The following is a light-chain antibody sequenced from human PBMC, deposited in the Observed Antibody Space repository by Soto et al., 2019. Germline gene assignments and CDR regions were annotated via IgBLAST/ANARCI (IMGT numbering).Light chain of an antibody. CDR1: QSVISY. V-gene: IGKV3-20*01. J-gene: IGKJ5*01. CDR2: GAS. Sequence: ELVMTQSPATLSVSPGERATLSCRASQSVISYLAWYQHKPGQAPRLLISGASSRAAGIPDRFSGSGSETDFTLTISRLEPEDFALYFCQQYGNPRITFGQGTRLEIK. CDR3: QQYGNPRIT.